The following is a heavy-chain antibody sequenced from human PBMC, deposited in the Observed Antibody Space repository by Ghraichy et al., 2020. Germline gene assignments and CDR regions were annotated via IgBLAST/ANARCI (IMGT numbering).Heavy chain of an antibody. V-gene: IGHV1-69*06. CDR3: ARGYDSSGYYYYFDY. CDR2: IIPIFGTA. J-gene: IGHJ4*02. CDR1: GGTFSSYA. D-gene: IGHD3-22*01. Sequence: SVKVSCKASGGTFSSYAISWVRQAPGQGLEWMGGIIPIFGTANYAQKFQGRVTITADKSTSTAYMELSSLRSEDTAVYYCARGYDSSGYYYYFDYWGQGTLVTVSS.